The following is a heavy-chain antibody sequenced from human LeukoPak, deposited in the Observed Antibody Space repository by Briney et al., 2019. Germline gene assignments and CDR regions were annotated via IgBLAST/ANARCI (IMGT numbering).Heavy chain of an antibody. CDR1: GFTFSTYT. CDR3: AKESSWGTAVTPGGPSA. V-gene: IGHV3-23*01. Sequence: GGSLRLSCAASGFTFSTYTMSWVRQAPGKGLEWVSAISGSGGTTYYADSVKGRFTISRDNSKNTLYLQMSSLRDDDTAVYYCAKESSWGTAVTPGGPSAWGQGTLVTVSS. J-gene: IGHJ5*02. D-gene: IGHD4-23*01. CDR2: ISGSGGTT.